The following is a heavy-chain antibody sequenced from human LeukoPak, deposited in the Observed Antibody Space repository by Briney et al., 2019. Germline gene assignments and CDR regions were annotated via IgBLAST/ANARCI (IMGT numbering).Heavy chain of an antibody. D-gene: IGHD3-9*01. CDR2: IYYSGST. CDR3: VRSFDWSLTHFDY. V-gene: IGHV4-59*01. J-gene: IGHJ4*02. Sequence: SETLSLTCTVSGGSISSYYWSWIRQPPGKGLEWIGYIYYSGSTNYNPSLKSRVTISVDTSKNQFSLKLSSVTAADTAVYYCVRSFDWSLTHFDYWGQGTLVTVSS. CDR1: GGSISSYY.